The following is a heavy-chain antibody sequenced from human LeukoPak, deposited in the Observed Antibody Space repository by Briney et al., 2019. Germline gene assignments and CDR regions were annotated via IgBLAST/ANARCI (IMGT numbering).Heavy chain of an antibody. D-gene: IGHD6-25*01. CDR1: GYTFTRYG. CDR3: ARFGGSSGSP. V-gene: IGHV1-8*01. J-gene: IGHJ5*02. CDR2: MNPNSGNT. Sequence: ASVKVSSTASGYTFTRYGISWVRQAPGQGLEWMGWMNPNSGNTGYAQKFQGRVTMTRNTSISTAYRELSSLRSEDTAVYYCARFGGSSGSPWGQGTLVSVSS.